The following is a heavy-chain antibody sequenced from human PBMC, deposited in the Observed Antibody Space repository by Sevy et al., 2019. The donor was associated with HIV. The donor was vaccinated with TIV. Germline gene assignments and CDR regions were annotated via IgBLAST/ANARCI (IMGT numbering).Heavy chain of an antibody. Sequence: ASVKVSCKASGYTCTSYAMNWVRLAPGQGLEWMGWINTNTGNPTYAQGFTGRFVFSLDTSVSTAYLQISSLKAEVTAVYYCARAGTALTTYSSGWESPGDYWGQGTLVTVSS. CDR1: GYTCTSYA. V-gene: IGHV7-4-1*02. CDR3: ARAGTALTTYSSGWESPGDY. J-gene: IGHJ4*02. CDR2: INTNTGNP. D-gene: IGHD6-19*01.